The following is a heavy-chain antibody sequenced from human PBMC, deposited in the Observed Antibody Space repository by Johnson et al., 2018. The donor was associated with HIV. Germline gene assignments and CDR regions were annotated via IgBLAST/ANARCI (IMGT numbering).Heavy chain of an antibody. CDR3: ARNSHSSNWYEWEAFDI. Sequence: QVQLVESGGGLVKPGGSLRLSCAASGFTFSDYYMSWIRQAPGKGLEWVSYISSSGSTIYYADSVKGRFIISRDDSKDTLHLQMNSLRAEDTAVYYCARNSHSSNWYEWEAFDIWGQGTMVTVSS. J-gene: IGHJ3*02. V-gene: IGHV3-11*01. D-gene: IGHD6-13*01. CDR2: ISSSGSTI. CDR1: GFTFSDYY.